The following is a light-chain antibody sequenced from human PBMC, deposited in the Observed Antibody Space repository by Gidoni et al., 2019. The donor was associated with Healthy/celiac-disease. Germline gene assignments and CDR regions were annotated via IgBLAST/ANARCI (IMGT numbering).Light chain of an antibody. CDR2: GAS. V-gene: IGKV3-20*01. CDR3: QQYGSSP. CDR1: QSVSSSY. J-gene: IGKJ5*01. Sequence: VLTQSPGTLPLSPGERATLSCRARQSVSSSYLAWYQQKPGQAPRLLIYGASSRATGIPDRVSGSGSGTDFTLTISRLEPEDFAVYYCQQYGSSPFGQGTRLEIK.